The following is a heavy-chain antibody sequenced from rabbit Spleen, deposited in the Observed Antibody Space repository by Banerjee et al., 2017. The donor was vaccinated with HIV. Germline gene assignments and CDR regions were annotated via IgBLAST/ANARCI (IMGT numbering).Heavy chain of an antibody. V-gene: IGHV1S45*01. D-gene: IGHD6-1*01. CDR1: GFSFTNRDW. J-gene: IGHJ6*01. CDR3: ARGVTGYGL. CDR2: IWGGSNGAT. Sequence: QEQLEESGGDLVKPEGSLTLTSTASGFSFTNRDWICWVRQAPGKGLEWIACIWGGSNGATYYASWAKGRFTISKTSSTTVDLKMTSLTAADTATYFCARGVTGYGLWGPGTLVTVS.